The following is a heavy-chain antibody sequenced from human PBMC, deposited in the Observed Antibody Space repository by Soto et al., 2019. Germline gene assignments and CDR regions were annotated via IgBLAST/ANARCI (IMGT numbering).Heavy chain of an antibody. Sequence: QVQLVQSGAEVKKPGSSVKVSCKASGGTFSTYAITWVRQAPGQGLEWLGGIIPIFGTTDYARKFQGRVTITAAAATTTVFIVLSSAASEETAVYYCARGVGHYYFGYWCQGPVVTVSS. D-gene: IGHD1-26*01. CDR3: ARGVGHYYFGY. V-gene: IGHV1-69*01. CDR1: GGTFSTYA. J-gene: IGHJ4*02. CDR2: IIPIFGTT.